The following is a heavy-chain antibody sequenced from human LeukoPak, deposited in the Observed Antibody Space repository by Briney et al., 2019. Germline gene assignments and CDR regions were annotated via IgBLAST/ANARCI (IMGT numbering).Heavy chain of an antibody. CDR3: AREDEVRATYYGMDV. CDR2: INSDGSST. J-gene: IGHJ6*02. Sequence: GGSPRLSCAASGFTFSSYWMHWVRQAPGKGLVWVSRINSDGSSTSYADSVKGRFTISRDNAKNTLYLQMNSLRAEDTAVYYCAREDEVRATYYGMDVWGQGTTVTVSS. D-gene: IGHD3-10*01. V-gene: IGHV3-74*01. CDR1: GFTFSSYW.